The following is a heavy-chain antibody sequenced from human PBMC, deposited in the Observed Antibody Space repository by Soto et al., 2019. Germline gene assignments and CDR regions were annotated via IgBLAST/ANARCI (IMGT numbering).Heavy chain of an antibody. Sequence: SETLSLTCTVSGGSIISGNYYLSWIRQSPGKGPEWIGYIYYTGSTYYSPSLKSRITISVDTSKNQFSLKLSSVTAADTAVYYCARGCSAGSCYSHYYGLDVWGQGTTVTVSS. CDR3: ARGCSAGSCYSHYYGLDV. D-gene: IGHD2-15*01. J-gene: IGHJ6*02. CDR2: IYYTGST. CDR1: GGSIISGNYY. V-gene: IGHV4-30-4*01.